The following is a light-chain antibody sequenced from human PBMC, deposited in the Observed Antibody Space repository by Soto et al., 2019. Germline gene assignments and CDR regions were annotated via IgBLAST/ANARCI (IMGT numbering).Light chain of an antibody. Sequence: DIQMTQSPSTPSASVGDRVTSTCRASQSISNWLAWYQQKPGKAPKLLIYDASSLDSGVPSRFSGSGSGTEFTLTISSLQPDDFATYYCQQYNSYSGTFGQGTKVDI. V-gene: IGKV1-5*01. J-gene: IGKJ1*01. CDR2: DAS. CDR1: QSISNW. CDR3: QQYNSYSGT.